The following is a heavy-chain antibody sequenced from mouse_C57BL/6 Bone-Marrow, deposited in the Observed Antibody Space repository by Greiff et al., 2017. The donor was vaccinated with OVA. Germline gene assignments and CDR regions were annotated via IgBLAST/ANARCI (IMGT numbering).Heavy chain of an antibody. CDR3: ARHYYGSRGPYFDV. V-gene: IGHV5-12*01. CDR2: ISNGGGST. Sequence: EVMLVESGGGLVQPGGSLKLSCAASGFTFSDYYMYWVRQTPEKRLEWVAYISNGGGSTYYPDTVKGRFTISRDNAKNTLYLQMSRLKSEDTAMYYGARHYYGSRGPYFDVWGTGTTVTVSS. D-gene: IGHD1-1*01. J-gene: IGHJ1*03. CDR1: GFTFSDYY.